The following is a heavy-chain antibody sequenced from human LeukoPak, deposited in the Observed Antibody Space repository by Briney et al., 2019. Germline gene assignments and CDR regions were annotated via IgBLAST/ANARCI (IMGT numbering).Heavy chain of an antibody. Sequence: SETLSLTCAVSGYSISSGYYWGWIRQPPGKGLEWIGSIYHSGSTYYNPPLKSRVTISVDTSKNQFSLKLSSVTAADTAVYYCARRAPSIAAAGTPNFFDYWGQGTLVTVSS. CDR3: ARRAPSIAAAGTPNFFDY. CDR2: IYHSGST. V-gene: IGHV4-38-2*01. J-gene: IGHJ4*02. D-gene: IGHD6-13*01. CDR1: GYSISSGYY.